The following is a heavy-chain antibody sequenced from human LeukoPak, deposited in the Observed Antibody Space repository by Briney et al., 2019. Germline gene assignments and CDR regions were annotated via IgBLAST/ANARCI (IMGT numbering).Heavy chain of an antibody. Sequence: PSQTLSLTCTVSGGSISSGDYYWNWIRQHPEKSLEWIGYIFYSGSAYYNPSLKSRVTISVDTSKNQFSLKLSSVTAADTAVYYCARGSTLIRGFDYWGQGTLVTVSS. D-gene: IGHD3-10*01. CDR3: ARGSTLIRGFDY. V-gene: IGHV4-31*03. CDR2: IFYSGSA. J-gene: IGHJ4*02. CDR1: GGSISSGDYY.